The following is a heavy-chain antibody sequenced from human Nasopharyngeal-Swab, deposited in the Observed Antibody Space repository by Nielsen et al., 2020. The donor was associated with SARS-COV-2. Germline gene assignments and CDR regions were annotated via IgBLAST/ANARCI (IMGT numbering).Heavy chain of an antibody. J-gene: IGHJ4*02. V-gene: IGHV4-34*01. CDR1: GGSFSDYY. Sequence: SETLSLTCAVYGGSFSDYYWSWIRQPPGKGLEWIGEINHSGNTNYNPSLKSRVTISLDTSKSQFSLKVSSVTAADTAVYYCARQGVRAVISHWGQGTLVTVSS. CDR3: ARQGVRAVISH. CDR2: INHSGNT. D-gene: IGHD3-10*01.